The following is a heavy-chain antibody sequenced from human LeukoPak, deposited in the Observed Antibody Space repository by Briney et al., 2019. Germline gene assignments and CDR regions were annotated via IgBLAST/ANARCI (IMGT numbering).Heavy chain of an antibody. CDR1: GYTISNGYY. CDR2: IYHSGST. V-gene: IGHV4-38-2*01. J-gene: IGHJ4*02. D-gene: IGHD2-2*01. CDR3: ARNGTNNYFDC. Sequence: PSETLSLTCAVSGYTISNGYYRGWIRQPPGKGLEWIGSIYHSGSTHYNPSLKSRVTISVDTSKNQCSLKLNSVTAADTAVYYCARNGTNNYFDCWGQGTLVTVSS.